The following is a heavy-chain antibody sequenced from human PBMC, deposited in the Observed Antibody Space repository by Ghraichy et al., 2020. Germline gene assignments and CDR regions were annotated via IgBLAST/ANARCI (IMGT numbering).Heavy chain of an antibody. V-gene: IGHV3-53*01. CDR2: IYSSGAT. J-gene: IGHJ4*02. CDR1: GFTVSSNY. CDR3: ARTSGSYYYSDY. Sequence: GGSLRLSCAASGFTVSSNYMTWVRQAPGKGLEWVSVIYSSGATYYTDSVKGRFTISRDNSKNTLYLQMNGLRAEDTAVYYCARTSGSYYYSDYWGQGTLVTVSS. D-gene: IGHD1-26*01.